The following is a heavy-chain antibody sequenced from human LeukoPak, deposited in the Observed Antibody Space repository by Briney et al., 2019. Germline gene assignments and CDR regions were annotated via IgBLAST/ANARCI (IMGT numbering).Heavy chain of an antibody. CDR2: IIPIFGTA. Sequence: ASVKVSCKASGGTFSSYAISWVRQAPGQGLEWMGGIIPIFGTANYAQKFQGRVTITADESTSTAYMELSSLRSEDTAVYYCAYRYGSGSSSYYYYGMDVWGKGTTVTVSS. CDR1: GGTFSSYA. V-gene: IGHV1-69*13. CDR3: AYRYGSGSSSYYYYGMDV. D-gene: IGHD3-10*01. J-gene: IGHJ6*04.